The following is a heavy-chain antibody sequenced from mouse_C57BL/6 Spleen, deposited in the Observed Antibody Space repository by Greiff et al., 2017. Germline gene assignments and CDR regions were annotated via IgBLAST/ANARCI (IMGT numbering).Heavy chain of an antibody. V-gene: IGHV5-17*01. CDR3: ARNYYGSSFRGMDY. CDR1: GFTFSDYG. CDR2: ISSGSSTI. D-gene: IGHD1-1*01. J-gene: IGHJ4*01. Sequence: EVQVVESGGGLVKPGGSLKLSCAASGFTFSDYGMHWVRQAPEKGLEWVAYISSGSSTIYYADTVKGRFTISRDNAKNTLFLQMTSLRSEDTAMYYCARNYYGSSFRGMDYWGQGTSVTVSS.